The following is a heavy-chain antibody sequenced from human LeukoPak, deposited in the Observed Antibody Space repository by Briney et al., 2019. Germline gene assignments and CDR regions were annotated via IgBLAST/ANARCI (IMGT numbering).Heavy chain of an antibody. CDR2: ISGSGGST. CDR1: GFTFNNYA. CDR3: AKASSESYYFDY. J-gene: IGHJ4*02. D-gene: IGHD1-26*01. V-gene: IGHV3-23*01. Sequence: GGSLRLSCAASGFTFNNYAKNWVRQAPGKGMEWVSAISGSGGSTYYADSVKGRFTISRDNSKNTLSLQMNSLRAEDTAVYYCAKASSESYYFDYWGQGTLVTVSS.